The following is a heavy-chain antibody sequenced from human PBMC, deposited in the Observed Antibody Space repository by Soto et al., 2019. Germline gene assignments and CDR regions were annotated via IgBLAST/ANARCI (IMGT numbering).Heavy chain of an antibody. CDR1: GYTLTELS. J-gene: IGHJ5*02. V-gene: IGHV1-24*01. D-gene: IGHD3-10*01. CDR2: FDPEDGET. CDR3: ATSPYGSGSYYWFDP. Sequence: ASVKVSCTVSGYTLTELSMHWVRQAPGKGLEWMGGFDPEDGETIYAQKFQGRVTMTEDTSTDTAYMELSSLRSEDTAVYYCATSPYGSGSYYWFDPWGQGTLVTVSS.